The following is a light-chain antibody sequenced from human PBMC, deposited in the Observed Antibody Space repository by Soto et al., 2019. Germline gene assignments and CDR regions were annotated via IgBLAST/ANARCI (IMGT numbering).Light chain of an antibody. CDR2: SNH. J-gene: IGLJ2*01. CDR3: AAWDDSPSGVV. V-gene: IGLV1-47*02. Sequence: QSVLTQSPSASGTPGQRVTISCSGSSSNIGSNSVYWYQQLPGTAPKLLIYSNHQRPSGVPDRFSGSKSGTSASLAISGLRSEDEANYYCAAWDDSPSGVVFGGGTQLTVL. CDR1: SSNIGSNS.